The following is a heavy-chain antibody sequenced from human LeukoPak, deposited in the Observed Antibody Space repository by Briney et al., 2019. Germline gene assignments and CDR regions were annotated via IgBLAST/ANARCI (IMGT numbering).Heavy chain of an antibody. Sequence: GGSLRLSCVASGFTFSYYGMHWVRQAPGKGLEWVTFIRSDGGNQYYADSVKGRFTISRDSSENTLFLQMKSLRPEDTAVYYCARDFEWSFDYWGQGTLVTVSS. D-gene: IGHD3-3*01. CDR3: ARDFEWSFDY. J-gene: IGHJ4*02. CDR2: IRSDGGNQ. V-gene: IGHV3-30*02. CDR1: GFTFSYYG.